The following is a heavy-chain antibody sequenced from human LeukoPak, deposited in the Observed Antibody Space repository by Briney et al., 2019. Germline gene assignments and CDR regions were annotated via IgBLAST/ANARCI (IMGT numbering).Heavy chain of an antibody. V-gene: IGHV4-34*01. CDR2: INHSGST. CDR3: AAYSSGWYGDAFDI. CDR1: GYY. Sequence: GYYWSWIRQPPXKXLEWIGEINHSGSTNYNPSLKSRVTISVDTSKNQFSQKLSSVTAADTAVYYCAAYSSGWYGDAFDIWGQGTMVTVSS. D-gene: IGHD6-19*01. J-gene: IGHJ3*02.